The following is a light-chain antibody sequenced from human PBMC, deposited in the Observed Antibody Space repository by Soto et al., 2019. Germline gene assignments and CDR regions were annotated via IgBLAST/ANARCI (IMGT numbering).Light chain of an antibody. CDR1: QGISSF. Sequence: DIHFTPSPSFLSASVGDRVTITCRASQGISSFLAWYQQKPGKAPNLLMYAASTLQSGVPSRFSGGESGTEYTLTISSLQPEDSATYYCQQLYIFPLTFGQGTRLEIK. V-gene: IGKV1-9*01. J-gene: IGKJ5*01. CDR2: AAS. CDR3: QQLYIFPLT.